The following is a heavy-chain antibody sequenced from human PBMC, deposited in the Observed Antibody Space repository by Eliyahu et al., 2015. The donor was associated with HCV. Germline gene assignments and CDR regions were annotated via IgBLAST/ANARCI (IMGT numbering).Heavy chain of an antibody. D-gene: IGHD6-19*01. CDR2: IHYSGST. Sequence: QVQLQESGPGLVKPSETLSLTCTVSGGSISTYYWXWIRQPPGKGLEWIGDIHYSGSTNTNPSLKSRVTMSLDTSKNQFSLKLTSVTAADTAVYYCASGGGGIAVAGTGGWFDPWGQGTLVTVSS. V-gene: IGHV4-59*01. CDR1: GGSISTYY. CDR3: ASGGGGIAVAGTGGWFDP. J-gene: IGHJ5*02.